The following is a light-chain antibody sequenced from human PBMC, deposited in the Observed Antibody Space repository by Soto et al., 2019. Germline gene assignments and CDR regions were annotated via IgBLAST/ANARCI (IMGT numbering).Light chain of an antibody. Sequence: IVLTQSPGTLSLSPGERATLSCRASQSVSTSHLAWYQQRPGQPPRLLIYGAFSRATGIPDRFSGSGSGTDFTPTISSLEPEDFAVYYCQQYGDSSTFGQGTKVEIK. CDR1: QSVSTSH. J-gene: IGKJ1*01. CDR2: GAF. CDR3: QQYGDSST. V-gene: IGKV3-20*01.